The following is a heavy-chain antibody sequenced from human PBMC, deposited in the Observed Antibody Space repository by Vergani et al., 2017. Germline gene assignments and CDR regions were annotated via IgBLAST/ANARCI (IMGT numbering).Heavy chain of an antibody. V-gene: IGHV3-9*01. D-gene: IGHD3-10*01. Sequence: EVQLVESGGGLVQPGRSLRLSCAASGFTFDDYAMHWVRQAPGKGLEWVSGISWNSGSIGYADSVKGRFTISRDNAKNSLYLQMNSLRAEDTALYYCAKSLLWFGELTYFDYGGQGTLVTVSS. CDR1: GFTFDDYA. CDR2: ISWNSGSI. CDR3: AKSLLWFGELTYFDY. J-gene: IGHJ4*02.